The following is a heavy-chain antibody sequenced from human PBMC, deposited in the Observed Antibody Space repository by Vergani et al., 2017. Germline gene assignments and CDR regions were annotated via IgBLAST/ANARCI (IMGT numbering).Heavy chain of an antibody. CDR3: AKEAPRDGHFDY. V-gene: IGHV3-9*01. CDR1: GLTFDDYA. CDR2: ISWNSGSI. Sequence: EVQLVESGGGLVQPGRSLRLSCAASGLTFDDYAMHWVRQAPGKGLEWVSGISWNSGSIGYADSVKGRFTISRDNAKISLYLQMNSLRAEDTALYYCAKEAPRDGHFDYWGQGTLVTVSS. J-gene: IGHJ4*02. D-gene: IGHD3-10*01.